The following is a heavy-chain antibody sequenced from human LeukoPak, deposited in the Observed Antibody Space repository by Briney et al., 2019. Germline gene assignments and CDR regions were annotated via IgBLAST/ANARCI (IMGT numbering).Heavy chain of an antibody. V-gene: IGHV3-66*01. D-gene: IGHD3-9*01. CDR2: IYTAGST. Sequence: GGSLRLSCAASGFTVSNNYMSWVRQAPGKGLEWVSIIYTAGSTYYADSVKGRFTTSRDNSKNTLYLQMNSLRAEDTAVYYCATDYDVLTGYYSDVGYWGQGTLVTVSS. CDR1: GFTVSNNY. CDR3: ATDYDVLTGYYSDVGY. J-gene: IGHJ4*02.